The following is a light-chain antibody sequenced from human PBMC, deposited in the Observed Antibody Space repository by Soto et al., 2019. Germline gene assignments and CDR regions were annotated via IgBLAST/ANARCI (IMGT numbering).Light chain of an antibody. CDR1: SSNIGSTN. V-gene: IGLV1-44*01. CDR2: SNN. CDR3: SVWDDSLNGYV. Sequence: QSVLTQPPSASGTPGQRVTISCSGSSSNIGSTNVNWYQQLPGAAPTLLIQSNNPRPSAGPDRFSASQSCTSASLAISGLQSEDDADYYCSVWDDSLNGYVFGTGTKLTVL. J-gene: IGLJ1*01.